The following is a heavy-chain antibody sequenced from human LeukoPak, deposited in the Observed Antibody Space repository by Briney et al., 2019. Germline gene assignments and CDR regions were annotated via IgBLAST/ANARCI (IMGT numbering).Heavy chain of an antibody. CDR3: ARMAVAGREGDAFDI. CDR1: GGSFSGYY. D-gene: IGHD6-19*01. Sequence: PSETLSLTCAVYGGSFSGYYWSWIRQPPGKGLEWIGEINHSGSTNYNPSLKSRVTISVDTSKNQFSLKLSSVTAADTAVYYCARMAVAGREGDAFDIWGQGTMVTVSS. CDR2: INHSGST. V-gene: IGHV4-34*01. J-gene: IGHJ3*02.